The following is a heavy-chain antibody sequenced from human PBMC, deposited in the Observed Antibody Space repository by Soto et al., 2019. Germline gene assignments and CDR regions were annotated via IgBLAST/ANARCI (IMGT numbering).Heavy chain of an antibody. V-gene: IGHV4-4*02. D-gene: IGHD3-22*01. CDR1: GDSISRSNW. Sequence: SETLSLTCAFSGDSISRSNWWSWVRQPPGKGLEWIGEIYYSGSINYNPSLKSRVTISVDKSKNQFSLKLSSVTAADTAVYYRARDVGNFYDSSPTGQFDFWGQGTLVTVSS. J-gene: IGHJ4*02. CDR2: IYYSGSI. CDR3: ARDVGNFYDSSPTGQFDF.